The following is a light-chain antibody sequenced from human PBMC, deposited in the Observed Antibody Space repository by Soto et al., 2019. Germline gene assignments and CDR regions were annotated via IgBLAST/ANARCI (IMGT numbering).Light chain of an antibody. CDR1: SSNIGSNP. Sequence: QSVLTQPPSASGTPGQRVTISCSGSSSNIGSNPVNWYQHLPGTAPKLLIYTDSQRPSGVPDRFSGSKSGTSASLAISGLQSGDEADYYCAAWDDSLNGRWVFGGGTKVTVL. V-gene: IGLV1-44*01. CDR2: TDS. CDR3: AAWDDSLNGRWV. J-gene: IGLJ3*02.